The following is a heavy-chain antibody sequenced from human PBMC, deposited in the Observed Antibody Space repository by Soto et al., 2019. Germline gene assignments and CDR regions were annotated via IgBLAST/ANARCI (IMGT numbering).Heavy chain of an antibody. CDR1: GGSISSSIYY. V-gene: IGHV4-39*01. CDR2: IYYSGST. D-gene: IGHD5-18*01. Sequence: SETLSLTCTVSGGSISSSIYYWGWIRQPPGKGLEWIGSIYYSGSTYYNPSLKSRVTISVDTSKNQFSLKLSSVTAADTAVYYCARLEDTAMFPRDYYYGMDVWGQGTTVTVSS. CDR3: ARLEDTAMFPRDYYYGMDV. J-gene: IGHJ6*02.